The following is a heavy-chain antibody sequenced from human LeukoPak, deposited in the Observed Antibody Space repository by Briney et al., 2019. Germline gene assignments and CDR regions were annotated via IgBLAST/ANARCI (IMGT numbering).Heavy chain of an antibody. J-gene: IGHJ4*02. Sequence: PGRSLRLSCTASGFTFGDYAMSWFRQAPGKGLEWVGFIRSKAYGGTTEYAASVKGRFTISRDDSKSIAYLQMNSLKTEDTAVYECTRDLFGGYSYGFDCWGQGTLVTVSS. V-gene: IGHV3-49*03. D-gene: IGHD5-18*01. CDR3: TRDLFGGYSYGFDC. CDR2: IRSKAYGGTT. CDR1: GFTFGDYA.